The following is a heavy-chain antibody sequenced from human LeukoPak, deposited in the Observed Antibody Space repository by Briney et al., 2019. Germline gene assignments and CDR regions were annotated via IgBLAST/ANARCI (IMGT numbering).Heavy chain of an antibody. CDR1: GFTFSSYA. V-gene: IGHV3-23*01. D-gene: IGHD6-13*01. CDR3: ANPGIAAV. J-gene: IGHJ4*02. Sequence: SGGSLRLSCAASGFTFSSYAMSWVRQAPGKGLEWVSVISGSGGSTYYADSVKGRFTISRDNAKNSLYLQMNSLRAEDTAVYYCANPGIAAVGGQGTLVTVSS. CDR2: ISGSGGST.